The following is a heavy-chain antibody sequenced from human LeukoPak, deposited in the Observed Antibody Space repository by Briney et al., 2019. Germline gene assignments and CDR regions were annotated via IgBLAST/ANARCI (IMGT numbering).Heavy chain of an antibody. D-gene: IGHD2-21*02. CDR3: ARGLSAIVH. CDR1: GFTFSSYA. J-gene: IGHJ4*02. Sequence: GSLRLSCAASGFTFSSYAMSWVRQPPGKGLEWIGSIYYSGSTYYNPSLKSRVTISVDTSKNQFSLKLSSVTAADTAVYYCARGLSAIVHWGQGTLVTVSS. CDR2: IYYSGST. V-gene: IGHV4-39*01.